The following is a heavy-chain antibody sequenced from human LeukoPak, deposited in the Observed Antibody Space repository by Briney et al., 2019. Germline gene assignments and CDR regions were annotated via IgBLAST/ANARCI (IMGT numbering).Heavy chain of an antibody. V-gene: IGHV4-34*01. Sequence: SETLSLTCAVYGGSFSGCYWSWIRQPPGKGLEWIGEINHSGSTYYNPSLKSRVTISVDRSKNQFSLKLSSVTAADTAVYYCARASNAYCSSTSCTKESWFDPWGQGTLVTVSS. J-gene: IGHJ5*02. D-gene: IGHD2-2*01. CDR2: INHSGST. CDR1: GGSFSGCY. CDR3: ARASNAYCSSTSCTKESWFDP.